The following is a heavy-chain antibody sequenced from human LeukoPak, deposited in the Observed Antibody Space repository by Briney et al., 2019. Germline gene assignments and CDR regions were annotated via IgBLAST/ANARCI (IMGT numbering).Heavy chain of an antibody. Sequence: GASVKVSCKASGGTFSSYAISWVRQAPGQGLEWMGGIIPIFGTANYAQKFQGRVTMTRDTSTSTVYMELSSLRSDDTAVYFCARAFDSSGYYPDYWGQGTLVTVSS. CDR1: GGTFSSYA. V-gene: IGHV1-69*06. J-gene: IGHJ4*02. CDR3: ARAFDSSGYYPDY. D-gene: IGHD3-22*01. CDR2: IIPIFGTA.